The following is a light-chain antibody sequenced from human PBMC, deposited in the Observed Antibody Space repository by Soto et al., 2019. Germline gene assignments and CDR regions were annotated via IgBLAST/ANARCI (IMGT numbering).Light chain of an antibody. J-gene: IGLJ1*01. CDR1: SSDVGAYNY. CDR2: DVS. V-gene: IGLV2-14*01. Sequence: QSVLTQPASVSGSPGQSITLSCTGTSSDVGAYNYVSWYQQNPGKAPKLMIYDVSTRPSGISNRFSGSKSGNTASLTISGLQAEDEADYYCISYTSCSTYVFGTGTKVTVL. CDR3: ISYTSCSTYV.